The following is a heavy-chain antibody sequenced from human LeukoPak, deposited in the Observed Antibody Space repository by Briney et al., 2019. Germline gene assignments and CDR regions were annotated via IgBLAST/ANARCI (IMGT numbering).Heavy chain of an antibody. CDR2: ISSSGDTI. V-gene: IGHV3-48*03. J-gene: IGHJ4*02. Sequence: GGSLRLSCAASGSTFSSYAMHWVRQAPGKGLEWVSYISSSGDTIYYADSVKGRFTISRDNAKNSLYLQMNSLRAEDTAIYYCARDYASDYWGQGTLVTVSS. CDR1: GSTFSSYA. D-gene: IGHD3-10*01. CDR3: ARDYASDY.